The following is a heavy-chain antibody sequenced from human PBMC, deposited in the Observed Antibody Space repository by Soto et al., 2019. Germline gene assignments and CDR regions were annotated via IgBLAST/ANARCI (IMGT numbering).Heavy chain of an antibody. CDR2: IKSKVDGETT. D-gene: IGHD1-1*01. J-gene: IGHJ6*02. V-gene: IGHV3-15*05. CDR3: VTAGPGLYYYYYGMDV. CDR1: GFTFREAW. Sequence: GGSLRLSCEASGFTFREAWMSWVRQAPGKGLEWVGRIKSKVDGETTDYGAPVQGRFIISRDDSEKTLHLQMNSLKAEDSATYYCVTAGPGLYYYYYGMDVWGQGTTVTVSS.